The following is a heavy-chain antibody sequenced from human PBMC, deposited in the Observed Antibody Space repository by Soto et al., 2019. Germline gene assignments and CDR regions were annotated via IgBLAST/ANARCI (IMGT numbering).Heavy chain of an antibody. Sequence: QVQLVQSGAEEKKPGASVKVCCKASGYTFRTYAMHWVRQAPGQRLEWMGWVGGDNGYTRYSQKFQGRVTMTRDTSASTAYMELNSLGSEDTAVYYCVAVDYGDYWGQGTLVSVSS. J-gene: IGHJ4*02. CDR1: GYTFRTYA. CDR3: VAVDYGDY. D-gene: IGHD6-19*01. V-gene: IGHV1-3*05. CDR2: VGGDNGYT.